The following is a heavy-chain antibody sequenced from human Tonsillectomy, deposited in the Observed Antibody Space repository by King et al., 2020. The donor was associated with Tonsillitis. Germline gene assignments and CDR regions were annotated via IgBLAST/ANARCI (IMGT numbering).Heavy chain of an antibody. CDR3: AKDLPRYSGSPGVFEY. D-gene: IGHD1-26*01. Sequence: VQLVESGGGVVQPGGSLRLSCAASGFTFSSYGMHWVRQAPGKGLEWVAFIRFDGINKYYGDSVKGRFTISRDSSKNTLHLQINSLRPEDTAVYFCAKDLPRYSGSPGVFEYWGQGTLVTVSS. V-gene: IGHV3-30*02. CDR1: GFTFSSYG. J-gene: IGHJ4*02. CDR2: IRFDGINK.